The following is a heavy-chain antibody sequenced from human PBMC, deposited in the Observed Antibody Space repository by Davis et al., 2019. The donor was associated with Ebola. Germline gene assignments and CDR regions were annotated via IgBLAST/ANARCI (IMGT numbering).Heavy chain of an antibody. V-gene: IGHV3-30*14. D-gene: IGHD1-7*01. J-gene: IGHJ4*02. CDR2: ISYDGSNK. Sequence: GESLKISCAASAFTFSLFAMHWVRQAPGKGLEWVAVISYDGSNKYYADSVKGRFTISRDNSKNTLYLQMNSLRAEDTAVYYCAKVVLELQTNWGQGTLVTVSS. CDR3: AKVVLELQTN. CDR1: AFTFSLFA.